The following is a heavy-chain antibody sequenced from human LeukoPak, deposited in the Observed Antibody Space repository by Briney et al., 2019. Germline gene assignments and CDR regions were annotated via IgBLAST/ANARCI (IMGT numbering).Heavy chain of an antibody. D-gene: IGHD3-22*01. Sequence: PGGSLRLSCAASGFTFSNYAMSWIRQPPGKGLEWIGSIYYSGSTYYNPSLKSRVTISVDTSKNQFSLKLSSVTAADTAVYYCASRYDSRTTPFDYWGQGTLVTVSS. CDR3: ASRYDSRTTPFDY. J-gene: IGHJ4*02. V-gene: IGHV4-38-2*01. CDR1: GFTFSNYA. CDR2: IYYSGST.